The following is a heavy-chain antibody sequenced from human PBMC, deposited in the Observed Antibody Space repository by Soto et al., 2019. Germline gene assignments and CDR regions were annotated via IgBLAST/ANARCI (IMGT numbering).Heavy chain of an antibody. J-gene: IGHJ1*01. Sequence: ASVKVSCKASGYTFTSYYMHWVRQAPGQGLEWMGIINPSGGSTSCAQKFQGRVTMTRDTSTSTVYMELSSLRSEDTAVYYCARPAESSSWYSYFQHWGQGTLVTVSS. CDR3: ARPAESSSWYSYFQH. D-gene: IGHD6-13*01. V-gene: IGHV1-46*03. CDR2: INPSGGST. CDR1: GYTFTSYY.